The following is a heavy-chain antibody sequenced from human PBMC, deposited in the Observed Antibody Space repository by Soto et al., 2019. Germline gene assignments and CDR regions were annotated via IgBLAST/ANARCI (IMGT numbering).Heavy chain of an antibody. D-gene: IGHD3-22*01. CDR3: ARDASFTMIVVVYYFDY. Sequence: PWGSLRLSCAASGFTFSSYAIHLCRQSPVKWLECVAVISYDGSNKYYADSVKGRFTISRDNSKNTLDLQMDSLRAEDTAVYYCARDASFTMIVVVYYFDYWGQGTLVTVSS. J-gene: IGHJ4*02. CDR2: ISYDGSNK. CDR1: GFTFSSYA. V-gene: IGHV3-30-3*01.